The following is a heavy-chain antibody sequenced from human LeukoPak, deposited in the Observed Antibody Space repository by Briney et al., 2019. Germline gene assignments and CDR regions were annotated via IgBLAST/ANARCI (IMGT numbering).Heavy chain of an antibody. J-gene: IGHJ5*02. CDR3: ARQDGGYYYGSGRFWPRLAWFDP. CDR1: GYSISSAYS. CDR2: LYHGGST. Sequence: KTSETLSLTCNVFGYSISSAYSWGWIRQPPGKGLEWIGSLYHGGSTYYNPSLKSRVTISVDTSKNQFSLKLSSVTAADTAVYYCARQDGGYYYGSGRFWPRLAWFDPWGQGTLVTVSS. D-gene: IGHD3-10*01. V-gene: IGHV4-38-2*02.